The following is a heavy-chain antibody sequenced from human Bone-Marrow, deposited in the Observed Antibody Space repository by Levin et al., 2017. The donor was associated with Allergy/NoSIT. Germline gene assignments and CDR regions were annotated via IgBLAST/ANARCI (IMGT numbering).Heavy chain of an antibody. CDR1: GTSINSNNW. J-gene: IGHJ3*02. Sequence: SETLSLTCAVSGTSINSNNWWSWVRQAPGKGLEWIGEIYHSGSTTYNPSLKSRVTMSVDNSKNQFSLKLSSVTAADTAVYYCASQHYYDSSGAFDIWGQGTMVTVSS. CDR2: IYHSGST. V-gene: IGHV4-4*02. CDR3: ASQHYYDSSGAFDI. D-gene: IGHD3-22*01.